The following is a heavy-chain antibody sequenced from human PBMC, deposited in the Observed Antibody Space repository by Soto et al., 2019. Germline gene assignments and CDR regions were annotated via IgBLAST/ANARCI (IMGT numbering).Heavy chain of an antibody. Sequence: QVQLQESGPGLVKPSQTLSLTCTVSGGSISSGDYYWSWIRQHPGKGLEWIGDIYYSGSTYYNPSLKSRVNISVDTSKNQFSLKLSSVTAADTAVYYCARWWSGSRQGFDPWGQGTLVTVSS. V-gene: IGHV4-31*03. J-gene: IGHJ5*02. CDR3: ARWWSGSRQGFDP. CDR2: IYYSGST. D-gene: IGHD3-3*01. CDR1: GGSISSGDYY.